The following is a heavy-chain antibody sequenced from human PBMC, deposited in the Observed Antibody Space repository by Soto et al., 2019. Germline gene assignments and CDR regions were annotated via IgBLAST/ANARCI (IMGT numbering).Heavy chain of an antibody. J-gene: IGHJ4*02. CDR2: INHSGST. D-gene: IGHD3-9*01. CDR1: GGSFSGYY. CDR3: ARLPHPQIAANPIYDILTGYPETKDY. V-gene: IGHV4-34*01. Sequence: SETLSLTCAVYGGSFSGYYWSWIRQPPGKGLEWIGEINHSGSTNYNPSLKSRVTMSVDTSKNQFSLKLSSVTAADTAVYYCARLPHPQIAANPIYDILTGYPETKDYWGQGTLVTVSS.